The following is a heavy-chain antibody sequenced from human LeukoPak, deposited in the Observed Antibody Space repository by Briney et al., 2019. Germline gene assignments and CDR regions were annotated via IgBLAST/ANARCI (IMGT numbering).Heavy chain of an antibody. J-gene: IGHJ6*02. D-gene: IGHD3-10*01. CDR3: ARWDPDYYGSGSSYYYFGLDV. CDR1: GYTFTSYY. CDR2: MNPNSGGT. V-gene: IGHV1-2*02. Sequence: ASVKVSCKTSGYTFTSYYIHWVRQAPGQGLEWMGWMNPNSGGTNYAPKFQGRVTMTRDTSISTAYMELSSLRSDDTAVYYCARWDPDYYGSGSSYYYFGLDVWGQGTTVNVSS.